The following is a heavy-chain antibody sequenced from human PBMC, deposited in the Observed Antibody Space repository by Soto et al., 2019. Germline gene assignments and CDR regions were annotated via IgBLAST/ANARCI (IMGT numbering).Heavy chain of an antibody. CDR2: IWYDGSNK. J-gene: IGHJ4*02. D-gene: IGHD3-22*01. V-gene: IGHV3-33*01. CDR1: GFTFSSYG. CDR3: ARDFDYYDSSGYFDY. Sequence: QVQLVESGRGVVQPGRSLRLSCAASGFTFSSYGMHWVRQAPGKGLEWVAVIWYDGSNKYYADSVKGRFTISRDNSKNTLYLQMNSLRAEDTAVYYCARDFDYYDSSGYFDYWGQGTLVTVSS.